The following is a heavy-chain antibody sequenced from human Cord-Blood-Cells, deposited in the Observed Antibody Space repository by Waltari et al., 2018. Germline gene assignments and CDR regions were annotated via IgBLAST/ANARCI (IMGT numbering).Heavy chain of an antibody. J-gene: IGHJ6*02. CDR1: GFTFSSYE. Sequence: EVQLVESGGGLVQPGGSLSISCAASGFTFSSYEMNWVRQAPGKGLEWVSYISSSGSTIYYADSVKGRFTISRDNAKNSLYLQMNSLRAEDTAVYYCARDVVPAAMGYYYYYYGMDVWGQGTTVTVSS. CDR2: ISSSGSTI. V-gene: IGHV3-48*03. D-gene: IGHD2-2*01. CDR3: ARDVVPAAMGYYYYYYGMDV.